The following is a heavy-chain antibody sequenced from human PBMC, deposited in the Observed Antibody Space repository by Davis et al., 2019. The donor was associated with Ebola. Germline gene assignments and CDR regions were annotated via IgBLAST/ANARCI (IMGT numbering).Heavy chain of an antibody. CDR1: GGTFSNYA. V-gene: IGHV1-69*13. D-gene: IGHD3-22*01. CDR3: ARDRYSDGSGYFFEQSH. Sequence: SVKVSCKASGGTFSNYAFSWVRQAPGQGPEWTGGIIPVSGTTHHAQKFQGRVTITADESTSTAYMELSSLRSEDTAVYYCARDRYSDGSGYFFEQSHWGQGTLVTVSS. CDR2: IIPVSGTT. J-gene: IGHJ4*02.